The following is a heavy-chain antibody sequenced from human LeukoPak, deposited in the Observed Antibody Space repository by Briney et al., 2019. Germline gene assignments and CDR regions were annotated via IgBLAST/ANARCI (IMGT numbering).Heavy chain of an antibody. CDR3: ARYPRRDGYNYRNYYYYGMDV. CDR1: GGSFSGYY. D-gene: IGHD5-24*01. Sequence: SESLSLTCAVYGGSFSGYYWSWIRQPPGKGLEWIGEINHSGSTNYNPSLKSRVTISVDTSKNQFSLKLSSVTAADTAVYYCARYPRRDGYNYRNYYYYGMDVWGQGTTVTVSS. J-gene: IGHJ6*02. CDR2: INHSGST. V-gene: IGHV4-34*01.